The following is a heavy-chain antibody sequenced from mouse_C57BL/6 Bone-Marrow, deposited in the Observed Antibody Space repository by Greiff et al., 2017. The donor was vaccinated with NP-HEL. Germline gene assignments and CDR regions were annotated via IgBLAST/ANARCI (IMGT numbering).Heavy chain of an antibody. CDR3: ARHRYFDV. CDR2: ISSGGSYT. J-gene: IGHJ1*03. V-gene: IGHV5-6*02. CDR1: GFTFSSYG. Sequence: DVKLQESGGDLVKPGGSLKLSCAASGFTFSSYGMSWVRQTPDKRLEWVATISSGGSYTYYPDSVKGRFTISRDNAKNTLYLQMSSLKSEDTAMYYCARHRYFDVWGTGTTVTVSS.